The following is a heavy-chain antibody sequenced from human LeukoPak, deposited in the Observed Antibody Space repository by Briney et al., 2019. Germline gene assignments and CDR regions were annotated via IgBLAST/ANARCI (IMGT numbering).Heavy chain of an antibody. CDR2: IYYSGST. CDR3: AREGILSSGQYYFDY. J-gene: IGHJ4*02. Sequence: SETLSLTCTVSGGSISSSSYYWGWIRQPPGKGLECIGSIYYSGSTYYNPSLKSRVTISVDTSKNQFSLKLSSVTAADTAVYYCAREGILSSGQYYFDYWGQGTLVTVSS. V-gene: IGHV4-39*07. CDR1: GGSISSSSYY. D-gene: IGHD6-19*01.